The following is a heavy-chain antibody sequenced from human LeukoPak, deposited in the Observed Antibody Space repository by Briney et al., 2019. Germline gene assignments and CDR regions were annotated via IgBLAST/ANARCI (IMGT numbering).Heavy chain of an antibody. J-gene: IGHJ2*01. CDR2: ISSSSSYI. D-gene: IGHD4-23*01. CDR3: ARAGYGGNSYFDL. V-gene: IGHV3-21*01. CDR1: GLTFSSYS. Sequence: GRSLRLSCAASGLTFSSYSMNWVRQAPGKGLEWVSSISSSSSYIYYADSVKGRFTISRDNAKNSLYLQMNSLRTEDTAVYYCARAGYGGNSYFDLWGRGTLVTVSS.